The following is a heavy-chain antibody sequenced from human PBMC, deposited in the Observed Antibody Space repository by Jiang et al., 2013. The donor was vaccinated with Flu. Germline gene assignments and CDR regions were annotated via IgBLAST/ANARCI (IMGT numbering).Heavy chain of an antibody. Sequence: AEVKKPGASVKVSCKASGYTFTSYGISWVRQAPGQGLGWMGWISAYNGNTNYAQKLQGRVTMTTDTSTSTAYMELRSLRSDDTAVYYCARVREMATMGGWFDPGAREPWSPSPQ. CDR1: GYTFTSYG. V-gene: IGHV1-18*01. CDR3: ARVREMATMGGWFDP. CDR2: ISAYNGNT. D-gene: IGHD5-24*01. J-gene: IGHJ5*02.